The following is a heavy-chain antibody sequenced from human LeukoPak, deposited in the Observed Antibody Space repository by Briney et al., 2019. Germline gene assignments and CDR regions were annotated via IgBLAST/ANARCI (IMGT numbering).Heavy chain of an antibody. D-gene: IGHD6-19*01. CDR3: ARFYSGPSGWFVLWFFDL. Sequence: SSETLSLTCTVSGGSVSSYYWSWIRQPPGKGLEWIGYIYNSENTKYNSSLESRVTMSIDTSKNRLFLKLSSVTAADTAAYYCARFYSGPSGWFVLWFFDLWGRGTLVTVSS. CDR2: IYNSENT. V-gene: IGHV4-4*09. CDR1: GGSVSSYY. J-gene: IGHJ2*01.